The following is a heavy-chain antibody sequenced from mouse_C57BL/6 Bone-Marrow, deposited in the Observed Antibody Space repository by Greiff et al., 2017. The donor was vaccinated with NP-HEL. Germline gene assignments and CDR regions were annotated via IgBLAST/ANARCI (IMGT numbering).Heavy chain of an antibody. CDR3: ARNLYYGYDDWYFDV. CDR2: ISYDGSN. V-gene: IGHV3-6*01. D-gene: IGHD2-2*01. Sequence: VQLKESGPGLVKPSQSLSLTCSVTGYSITSGYYWNWIRQFPGNKLEWMGYISYDGSNNYNPSLKNRISITRDTSKNQFFLKLNSVTTEDTATYYCARNLYYGYDDWYFDVWGTGTTVTVSS. J-gene: IGHJ1*03. CDR1: GYSITSGYY.